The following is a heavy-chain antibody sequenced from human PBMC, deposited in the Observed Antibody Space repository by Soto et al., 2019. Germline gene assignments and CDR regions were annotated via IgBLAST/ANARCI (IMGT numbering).Heavy chain of an antibody. Sequence: SETLSLTCTVSGGSIRNYYWSWIRQPPGKGLEWIGYIYHSGSTNYNPSLKSRVTISVDTSKNQFSLKLSSVTAADTAVYYCARVGITMVRGVIVNWFDPWGQGTLVTVSS. V-gene: IGHV4-59*01. CDR1: GGSIRNYY. J-gene: IGHJ5*02. CDR2: IYHSGST. D-gene: IGHD3-10*01. CDR3: ARVGITMVRGVIVNWFDP.